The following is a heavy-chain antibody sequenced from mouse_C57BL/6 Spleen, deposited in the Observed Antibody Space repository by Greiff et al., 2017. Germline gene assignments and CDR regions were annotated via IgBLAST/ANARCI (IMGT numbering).Heavy chain of an antibody. V-gene: IGHV1-72*01. CDR1: GYTFTSYW. J-gene: IGHJ1*03. CDR3: ARGYVDYWYFDV. CDR2: IDPNSGGT. Sequence: QVQLQQPGAELVKPGASVKLSCKASGYTFTSYWMHWVKQRPGRGLEWIGRIDPNSGGTTYNEKFKSKATLTVDTPSSTAYMQHSSLASEDSAVYYCARGYVDYWYFDVWGTGTTVTVSS.